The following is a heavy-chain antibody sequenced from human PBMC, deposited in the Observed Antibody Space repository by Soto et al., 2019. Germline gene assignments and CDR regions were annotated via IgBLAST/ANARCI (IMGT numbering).Heavy chain of an antibody. CDR3: ARCDYYDSSGQPGAWYFDL. Sequence: QVQLVQSGAEVKKPGSSVKVSCKASGGTFSSYAISWVRQAPGQGLEWMGGIIPIFGTANYAQKFQGRVTITADESTSTAYMELSSLRSEDTAVYYCARCDYYDSSGQPGAWYFDLWGRGTLVTVSS. V-gene: IGHV1-69*12. D-gene: IGHD3-22*01. CDR1: GGTFSSYA. J-gene: IGHJ2*01. CDR2: IIPIFGTA.